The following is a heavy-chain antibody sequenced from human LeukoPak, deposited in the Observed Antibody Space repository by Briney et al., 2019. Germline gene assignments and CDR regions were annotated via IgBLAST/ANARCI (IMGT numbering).Heavy chain of an antibody. CDR1: GGTFSCYA. D-gene: IGHD6-6*01. J-gene: IGHJ5*02. CDR3: ARVSPGQLVLQGWFDP. V-gene: IGHV1-69*13. CDR2: IIPIFGTA. Sequence: SVKVSWKASGGTFSCYAISWVRQALGHGLEWMGGIIPIFGTANYAQKFQGRVTITADESTSTAYMELSSLRSEDTAVYYCARVSPGQLVLQGWFDPWGQGTLVTVSS.